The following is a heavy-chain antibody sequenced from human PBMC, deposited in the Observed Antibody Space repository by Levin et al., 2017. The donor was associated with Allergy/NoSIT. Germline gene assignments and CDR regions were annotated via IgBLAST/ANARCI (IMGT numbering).Heavy chain of an antibody. CDR2: ISYDGSNK. J-gene: IGHJ4*02. V-gene: IGHV3-30-3*01. D-gene: IGHD3-10*01. CDR1: GFTFSSYA. CDR3: ARAPPGYYGSGSYMDY. Sequence: GESLKISCAASGFTFSSYAMHWVRQAPGKGLEWVAVISYDGSNKYYADSVKGRFTISRDNSKNTLYLQMNSLRAEDTAVYYCARAPPGYYGSGSYMDYWGQGTLVTVSS.